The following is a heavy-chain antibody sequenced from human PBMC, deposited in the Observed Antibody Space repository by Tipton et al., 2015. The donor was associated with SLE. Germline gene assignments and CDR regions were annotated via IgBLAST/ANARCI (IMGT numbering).Heavy chain of an antibody. V-gene: IGHV4-4*02. J-gene: IGHJ6*03. CDR3: ARGLGAYSSGWRYYYYYMDV. Sequence: TLSLTCAVSGGSISSSNWWNWVRQPPGKGLEWIGEIFQTGSTNYNPSLKSRVTISVDTSKNQFSLKLSSVTAADTAVYYCARGLGAYSSGWRYYYYYMDVWGKGTTVTVSS. D-gene: IGHD6-19*01. CDR2: IFQTGST. CDR1: GGSISSSNW.